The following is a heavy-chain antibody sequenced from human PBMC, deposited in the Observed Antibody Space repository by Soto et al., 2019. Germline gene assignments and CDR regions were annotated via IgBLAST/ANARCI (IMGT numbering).Heavy chain of an antibody. CDR2: IYYSGNT. D-gene: IGHD3-10*01. J-gene: IGHJ6*02. Sequence: QVQLQESGPGLVKPSQTLSLTCTASGDSISSGDYSWIWIRQPPGKGLEWIGYIYYSGNTYYNPSLRSRVTISVDTSKNQFSVKLSSVTAADTAVFYWARGARGYGMDVWGQGTTVTVSS. V-gene: IGHV4-30-4*01. CDR1: GDSISSGDYS. CDR3: ARGARGYGMDV.